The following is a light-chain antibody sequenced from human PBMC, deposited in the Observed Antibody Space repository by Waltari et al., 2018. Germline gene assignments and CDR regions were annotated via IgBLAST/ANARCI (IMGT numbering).Light chain of an antibody. V-gene: IGLV4-69*01. J-gene: IGLJ3*02. CDR3: QTWGTGIQV. CDR2: VNSDGSH. Sequence: LVLTQSPSASASLGASVKLTCSLPGDSSAYAIAWHQQQPLKGPRYLMTVNSDGSHKKGDGISERFSGSSSDVDRYLIIARLQSDDEADYFCQTWGTGIQVFGSGTKLTFL. CDR1: GDSSAYA.